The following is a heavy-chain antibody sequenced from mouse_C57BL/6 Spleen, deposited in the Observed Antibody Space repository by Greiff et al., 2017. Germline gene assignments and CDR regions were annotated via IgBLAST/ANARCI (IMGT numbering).Heavy chain of an antibody. Sequence: QVQLKESGPELVKPGASVKISCKASGYSFTSYYIHWVKQRPGQGLEWIGWIYPGSGNTNYNEKFKSKATLTVDTSSSTAYMQLSSLTSEDSAVYYCARGEYFAYWGQGTLVTVSA. CDR3: ARGEYFAY. V-gene: IGHV1-66*01. D-gene: IGHD2-10*02. J-gene: IGHJ3*01. CDR1: GYSFTSYY. CDR2: IYPGSGNT.